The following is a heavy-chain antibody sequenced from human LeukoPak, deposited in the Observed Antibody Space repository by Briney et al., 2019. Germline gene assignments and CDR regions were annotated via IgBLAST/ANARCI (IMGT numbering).Heavy chain of an antibody. CDR3: ALPLSYDSSGYYYPGTWAQDAFDI. CDR1: GGSISSSSYY. Sequence: PSETLSLTCTVSGGSISSSSYYWGWIRQPPGKGLEWIGSIYYSGSTYSNPSLQSRVTISVDTSKNQFSLKLSSVTAADTAVYYCALPLSYDSSGYYYPGTWAQDAFDIWGQGTMVTVSS. J-gene: IGHJ3*02. D-gene: IGHD3-22*01. CDR2: IYYSGST. V-gene: IGHV4-39*01.